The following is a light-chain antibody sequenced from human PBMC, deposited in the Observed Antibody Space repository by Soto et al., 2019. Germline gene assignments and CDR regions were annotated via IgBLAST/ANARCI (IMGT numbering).Light chain of an antibody. V-gene: IGKV3-20*01. Sequence: EIVLTQSPGTLSLSPGERATLSCRASQSVSSSSLAWYQHKPDQAPRLLIYGASSRATGIPDRFSGSGSGTDFTLTISRLEPEDFAVYYCQQYDSTPLTFGGGTKVEIK. CDR2: GAS. CDR3: QQYDSTPLT. CDR1: QSVSSSS. J-gene: IGKJ4*01.